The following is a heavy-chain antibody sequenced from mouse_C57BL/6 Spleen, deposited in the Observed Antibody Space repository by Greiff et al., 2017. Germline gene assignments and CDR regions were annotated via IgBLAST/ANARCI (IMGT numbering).Heavy chain of an antibody. CDR1: GYTLTDYY. J-gene: IGHJ1*03. CDR3: ARWGYFDV. V-gene: IGHV1-26*01. CDR2: INPNNGGT. Sequence: VQLQQSGPEPVKPGALVKISRKASGYTLTDYYMNWVKQSHGKSLEWIGDINPNNGGTSYNQKFKGKATLTVDKSSSTAYMELRSLTSEDSAVYYCARWGYFDVWGTGTTVTVSS.